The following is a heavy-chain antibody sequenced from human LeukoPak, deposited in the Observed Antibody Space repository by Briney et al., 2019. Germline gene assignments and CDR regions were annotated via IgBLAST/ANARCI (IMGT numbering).Heavy chain of an antibody. Sequence: PSETLSLTCAVSLCCISTYELMWLGQPPGKGLEWMGYIHYSGSNNYNPSLKSRVTISVDTSKKQLSLMLRSVTAADTAVYYCAREIRSSGHGWYDSWSQGTLVTVSS. CDR2: IHYSGSN. CDR1: LCCISTYE. D-gene: IGHD2-15*01. V-gene: IGHV4-59*12. J-gene: IGHJ4*02. CDR3: AREIRSSGHGWYDS.